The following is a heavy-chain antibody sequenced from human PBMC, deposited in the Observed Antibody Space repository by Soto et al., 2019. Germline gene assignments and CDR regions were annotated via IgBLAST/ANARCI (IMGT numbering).Heavy chain of an antibody. CDR3: AKFRSTVRDCFGL. CDR1: GFTFSSYP. V-gene: IGHV3-23*01. J-gene: IGHJ3*01. D-gene: IGHD2-21*01. Sequence: EVQLLESGGDLVQPGGSLRLSCAASGFTFSSYPMSWVRQAPGKGLEWVSVISPSSAATYYADSVKGRFTISRDNSRNTLFLQMNSLRAEDTALYYCAKFRSTVRDCFGLWGQGTMVTVSS. CDR2: ISPSSAAT.